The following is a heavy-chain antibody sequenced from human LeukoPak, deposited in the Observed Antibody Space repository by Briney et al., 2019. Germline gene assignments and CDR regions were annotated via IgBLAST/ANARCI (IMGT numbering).Heavy chain of an antibody. J-gene: IGHJ4*02. Sequence: ASVKVSCKASACTFTGYYMHWVRQAPGQGLEWMGWINPNSGGTNYAQKFQGRVTMTRDTSISTAYMELSRLRSDDTAVYYCARTGVAGTWEFDYWGQGTLVTVSS. CDR1: ACTFTGYY. CDR3: ARTGVAGTWEFDY. V-gene: IGHV1-2*02. CDR2: INPNSGGT. D-gene: IGHD6-19*01.